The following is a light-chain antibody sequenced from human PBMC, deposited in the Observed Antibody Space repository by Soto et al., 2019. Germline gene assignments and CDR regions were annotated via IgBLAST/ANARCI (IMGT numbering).Light chain of an antibody. CDR1: QSLGTDY. Sequence: DIVLTQSPGTLSLSPGESATLSCRASQSLGTDYLAWYQQKPGQAPRLLIYDASRRATGIPVRFSGSGSGADFTLTISTLEPEDFAVYYCQQYAYSPPHSFGQGTKLEIK. V-gene: IGKV3-20*01. CDR3: QQYAYSPPHS. CDR2: DAS. J-gene: IGKJ2*03.